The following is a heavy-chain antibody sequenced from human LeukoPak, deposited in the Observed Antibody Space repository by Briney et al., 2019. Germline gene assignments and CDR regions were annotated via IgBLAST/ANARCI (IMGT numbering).Heavy chain of an antibody. CDR2: IYYSGST. CDR3: ARVPQGYYDSSGYYFDY. D-gene: IGHD3-22*01. V-gene: IGHV4-30-4*01. J-gene: IGHJ4*02. CDR1: GGSISSGDYY. Sequence: PSQTLSLTYTVSGGSISSGDYYWSWIRQPPGKGLEWIGYIYYSGSTYYNPSLKSRVTISVDTSKNQFSLKLSSVTAADTAVYYCARVPQGYYDSSGYYFDYWGQGTLVTVSS.